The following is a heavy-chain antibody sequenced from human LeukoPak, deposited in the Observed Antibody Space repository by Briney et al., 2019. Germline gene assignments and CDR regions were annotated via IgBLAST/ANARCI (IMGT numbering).Heavy chain of an antibody. CDR3: TTWMGSGYVDY. CDR2: IRRKAHGGTT. CDR1: GFTFGDYA. V-gene: IGHV3-49*04. J-gene: IGHJ4*02. Sequence: GGSLRLSCTTSGFTFGDYAMSWVRQAPGKGLEWVSFIRRKAHGGTTEYAASVKGRFSSSRDDSKSIAYLQMNSLKTEDTAVYYCTTWMGSGYVDYWGQGTLVTVSS. D-gene: IGHD3-3*01.